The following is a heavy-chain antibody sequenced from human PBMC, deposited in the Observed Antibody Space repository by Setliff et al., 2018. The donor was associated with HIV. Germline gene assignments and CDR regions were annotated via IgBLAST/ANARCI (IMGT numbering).Heavy chain of an antibody. CDR1: GYNFVGYG. CDR3: ARGGPARVALLYWFDP. V-gene: IGHV1-18*01. D-gene: IGHD2-21*01. J-gene: IGHJ5*02. Sequence: GASVKVSCKASGYNFVGYGINWLRQAPGQGLKWMGWINTYNGNTKYGQKFQGSVTMTTDTSTSTVYMELRNLRSDDTAVYFCARGGPARVALLYWFDPWGQGTLVTVSS. CDR2: INTYNGNT.